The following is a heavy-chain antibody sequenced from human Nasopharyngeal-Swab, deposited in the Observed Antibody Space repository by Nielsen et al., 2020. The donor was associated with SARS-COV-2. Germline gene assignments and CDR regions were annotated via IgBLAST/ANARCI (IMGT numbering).Heavy chain of an antibody. CDR2: ISHNSGT. CDR3: AKEGATGWFDP. V-gene: IGHV4-59*11. Sequence: SETLSLTCTVSRVSITSQYWSWIRQPPGKGLEWIGYISHNSGTSYSPSLKSRVTMFMDTSKNQFSLRLTSVTAADTAVYYCAKEGATGWFDPCGQGTLVTVSS. J-gene: IGHJ5*02. CDR1: RVSITSQY.